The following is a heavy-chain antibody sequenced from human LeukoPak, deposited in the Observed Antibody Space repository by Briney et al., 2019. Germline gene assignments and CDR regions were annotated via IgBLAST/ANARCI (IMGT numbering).Heavy chain of an antibody. J-gene: IGHJ4*02. CDR3: ARGNSFYYGSGSSGGDY. Sequence: ASVKVSCKASGYTFSSYAMNWVRQAPGQGLEWMGWINTNTGNPTYAQGFTGRFVFSLDTSVSTAYLQINSPKAEDTAVYYCARGNSFYYGSGSSGGDYWGQGTLVTVSS. CDR1: GYTFSSYA. V-gene: IGHV7-4-1*02. CDR2: INTNTGNP. D-gene: IGHD3-10*01.